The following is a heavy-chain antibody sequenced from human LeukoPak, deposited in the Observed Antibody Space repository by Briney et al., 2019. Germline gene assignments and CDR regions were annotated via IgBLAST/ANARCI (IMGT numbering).Heavy chain of an antibody. CDR2: INGGSSPI. J-gene: IGHJ4*02. D-gene: IGHD2-2*01. CDR1: GFTFSRDS. CDR3: ARDPRSTSPSSFDY. V-gene: IGHV3-48*01. Sequence: GGSLRLSCAASGFTFSRDSMSWVRQAPGKGLEWVSYINGGSSPIYYADSVRGRFTISRDNAKNSLYLQMNSLRAEDTAVYYCARDPRSTSPSSFDYWGQGTLVTVSS.